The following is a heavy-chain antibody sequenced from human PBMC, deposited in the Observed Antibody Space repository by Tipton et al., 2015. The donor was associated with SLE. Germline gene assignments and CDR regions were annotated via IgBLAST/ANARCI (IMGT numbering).Heavy chain of an antibody. Sequence: TLSLTCTVSGGSISSRYWSWIRQPPGKGLEWIGYIYHTGDTYYNPSLRSRVTMSVDTSKNQFSLNLNSVTAADTAVYYCARDEPDGDSSGTPGDYWGQGTLVTVSS. CDR3: ARDEPDGDSSGTPGDY. J-gene: IGHJ4*02. CDR1: GGSISSRY. D-gene: IGHD3-22*01. CDR2: IYHTGDT. V-gene: IGHV4-59*11.